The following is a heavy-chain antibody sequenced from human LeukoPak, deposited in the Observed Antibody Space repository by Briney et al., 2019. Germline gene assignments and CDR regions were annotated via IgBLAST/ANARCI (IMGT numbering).Heavy chain of an antibody. D-gene: IGHD3-22*01. V-gene: IGHV3-33*01. Sequence: GGSLRLSCAASGFTFSSYGMPWVRQAPGKGLEWVAVIWYDGSNKYYADSVKGRFTISRDNSKNTLYLQMNSLRAEDTAVYYCARGPYYYDSSGYHLYRGQGTLVTVSS. CDR2: IWYDGSNK. CDR3: ARGPYYYDSSGYHLY. CDR1: GFTFSSYG. J-gene: IGHJ4*02.